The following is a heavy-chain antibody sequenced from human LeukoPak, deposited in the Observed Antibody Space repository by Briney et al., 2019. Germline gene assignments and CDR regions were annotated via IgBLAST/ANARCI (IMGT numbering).Heavy chain of an antibody. CDR3: ARRETGGSYWP. D-gene: IGHD1-26*01. J-gene: IGHJ5*02. V-gene: IGHV3-48*01. CDR2: ISSSSSII. CDR1: GFTFSNYN. Sequence: GGSLRLPCAVSGFTFSNYNMNWVRQAPGKGLEWVSHISSSSSIISYADSVKGRFTISRDNARNSLSLQMNSLRAEDTAVYYCARRETGGSYWPWGQGTLVTVSS.